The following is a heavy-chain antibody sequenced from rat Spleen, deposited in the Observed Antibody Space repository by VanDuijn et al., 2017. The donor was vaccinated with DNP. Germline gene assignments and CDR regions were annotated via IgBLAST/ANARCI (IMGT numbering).Heavy chain of an antibody. V-gene: IGHV2S12*01. CDR3: TREREPKNNPYYFDF. CDR2: ISSGGNT. CDR1: GFSLTTNG. J-gene: IGHJ2*01. Sequence: QVQVKESGPGLVQSSQTLSLTCTVSGFSLTTNGVSWVRQPPGKGLAWIAAISSGGNTYYNSALISRLTISRDTSKSQVFLGMNSLQTEDTAMYFCTREREPKNNPYYFDFWGQGVMVTVSS. D-gene: IGHD1-10*01.